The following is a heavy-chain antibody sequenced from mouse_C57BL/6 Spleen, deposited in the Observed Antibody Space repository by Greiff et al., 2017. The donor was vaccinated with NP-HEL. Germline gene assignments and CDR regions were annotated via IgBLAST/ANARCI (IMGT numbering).Heavy chain of an antibody. J-gene: IGHJ4*01. Sequence: EVQLQQSGAELVKPGASVKLSCTASGFTFKDYYMHWVKQRPEQGLEWIGWIDPDNGDTEYASKFQGKATITADTASNTAYLQLSSLTSEDTAVYDCTTGRLRAMDYWGQGTSVTVSS. CDR2: IDPDNGDT. D-gene: IGHD1-2*01. CDR1: GFTFKDYY. V-gene: IGHV14-4*01. CDR3: TTGRLRAMDY.